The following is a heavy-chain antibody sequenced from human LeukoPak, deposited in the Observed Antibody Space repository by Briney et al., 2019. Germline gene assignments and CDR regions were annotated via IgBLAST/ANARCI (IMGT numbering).Heavy chain of an antibody. J-gene: IGHJ4*02. CDR1: GFTFSTYS. V-gene: IGHV3-48*02. CDR2: ISTGSSTI. D-gene: IGHD1-1*01. Sequence: GGSLRLSCAASGFTFSTYSMIWVRQAPGRGLEWVSYISTGSSTIHYADSVQGRFTISRDNAKNSLYLQMNSLRDEDTAVYYCARANWNDFDYWGQGTLVTVSS. CDR3: ARANWNDFDY.